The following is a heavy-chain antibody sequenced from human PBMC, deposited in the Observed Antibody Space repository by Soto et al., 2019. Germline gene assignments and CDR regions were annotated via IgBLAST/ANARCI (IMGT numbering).Heavy chain of an antibody. J-gene: IGHJ5*02. CDR2: INHSGST. CDR1: GGSFSGYY. V-gene: IGHV4-34*01. CDR3: ARGRAVLMVYYNWFDP. Sequence: SETLSLTYAVYGGSFSGYYWSWIRQPPGKGLEWIGEINHSGSTNYNPSLKSRVTISVDTSKNQFSLKLSSVTAADTAVYYCARGRAVLMVYYNWFDPWGQGTLVTVSS. D-gene: IGHD2-8*01.